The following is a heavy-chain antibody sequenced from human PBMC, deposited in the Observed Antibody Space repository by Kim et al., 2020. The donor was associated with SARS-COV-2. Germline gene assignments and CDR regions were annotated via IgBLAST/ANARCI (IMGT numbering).Heavy chain of an antibody. D-gene: IGHD2-8*01. CDR3: ARDRTKRNWFDP. CDR2: IYYSGST. Sequence: SETLSLTCTVSGGSISSSSYYWGWIRQPPGKGLEWIGSIYYSGSTYYNPSLKSRVTISVDTSKNQFSLKLSSVTAADTAVYYCARDRTKRNWFDPWGQGTLVTVSS. CDR1: GGSISSSSYY. J-gene: IGHJ5*02. V-gene: IGHV4-39*07.